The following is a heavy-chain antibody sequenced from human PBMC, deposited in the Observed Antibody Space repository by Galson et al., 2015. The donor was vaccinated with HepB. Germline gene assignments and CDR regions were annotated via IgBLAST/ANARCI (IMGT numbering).Heavy chain of an antibody. CDR3: ARHFYYGSGSYRGYYYGMDV. J-gene: IGHJ6*02. D-gene: IGHD3-10*01. CDR1: GGSISPHY. V-gene: IGHV4-59*08. Sequence: ETLSLTCSVSGGSISPHYWSWIRQSAGKGLEWIGYVYYSGSSNYNPSLRNRVTISVDMSRAQFSLRLTSVTAADTAVYYCARHFYYGSGSYRGYYYGMDVWGQGTTVIVSS. CDR2: VYYSGSS.